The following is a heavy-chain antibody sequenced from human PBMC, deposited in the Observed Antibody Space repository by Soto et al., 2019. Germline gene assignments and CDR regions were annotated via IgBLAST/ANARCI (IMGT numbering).Heavy chain of an antibody. Sequence: GGSLRLSCAASGFTFRSFGMSWVRQAPGKGLEWLSGISDSGATTNYADSVKGRFTISRDNSKNTLYLQLNSLRAEDTGVYYCAKGVLSFHYGMEVWGQGTTVTVSS. CDR3: AKGVLSFHYGMEV. V-gene: IGHV3-23*01. D-gene: IGHD3-10*01. CDR1: GFTFRSFG. J-gene: IGHJ6*02. CDR2: ISDSGATT.